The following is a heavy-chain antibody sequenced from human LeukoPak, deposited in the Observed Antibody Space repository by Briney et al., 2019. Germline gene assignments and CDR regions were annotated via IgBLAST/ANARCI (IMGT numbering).Heavy chain of an antibody. CDR3: AKSSPSPGPIWSTHPRTYGKDV. J-gene: IGHJ6*02. V-gene: IGHV3-23*01. D-gene: IGHD3-3*01. CDR1: GFTFSSYA. CDR2: ISGSGGST. Sequence: PGGSLRLSCAASGFTFSSYAMSWVRQAPGKGLEWVSAISGSGGSTYYADSVKGRFTISRDNSKNTLYLQMNSLRAEDTAVYYCAKSSPSPGPIWSTHPRTYGKDVWGQGTTVTVSS.